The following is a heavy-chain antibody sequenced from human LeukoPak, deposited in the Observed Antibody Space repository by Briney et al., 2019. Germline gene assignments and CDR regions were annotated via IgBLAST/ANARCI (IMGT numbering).Heavy chain of an antibody. Sequence: SQTLSLTCAVSGYSISSGYYWGWIRQPPGKGLEWIGSIYHSGSTYYNPSLKSRVTISVDTSKNQFSLKLSSVTAADTAVYYCARQVYYGGYYYYYMDVWGKGTTVTVSS. D-gene: IGHD3-10*01. J-gene: IGHJ6*03. CDR3: ARQVYYGGYYYYYMDV. V-gene: IGHV4-38-2*01. CDR2: IYHSGST. CDR1: GYSISSGYY.